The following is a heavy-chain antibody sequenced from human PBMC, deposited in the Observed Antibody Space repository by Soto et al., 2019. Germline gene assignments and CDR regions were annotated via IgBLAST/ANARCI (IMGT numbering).Heavy chain of an antibody. Sequence: QVQLQESGPGLVKPSQTLSLTCTVSGASISSGGYYWSWIRQHPGKGLEWIGYIYDSESTYYNPSLKSRVTISVDMSKNQFSLKLSSVTATDTAVYYCARHHMAATDMYFDYWVQGTLVTASS. J-gene: IGHJ4*02. CDR2: IYDSEST. V-gene: IGHV4-31*03. D-gene: IGHD6-19*01. CDR1: GASISSGGYY. CDR3: ARHHMAATDMYFDY.